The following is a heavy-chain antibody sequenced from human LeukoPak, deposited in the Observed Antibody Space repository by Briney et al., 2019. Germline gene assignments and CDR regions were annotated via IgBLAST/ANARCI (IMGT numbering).Heavy chain of an antibody. V-gene: IGHV1-18*01. J-gene: IGHJ3*02. Sequence: ASVKVSCKASGYTFNSYDITWVRQAPGQGLEWMAWISTYNGNTNYAQKVQGRVTMTTDTSTRTAYMELRSLRSGDTAVYYCARWSYSSDWYFGTFDIWGQGTTVTISS. CDR2: ISTYNGNT. CDR3: ARWSYSSDWYFGTFDI. D-gene: IGHD6-19*01. CDR1: GYTFNSYD.